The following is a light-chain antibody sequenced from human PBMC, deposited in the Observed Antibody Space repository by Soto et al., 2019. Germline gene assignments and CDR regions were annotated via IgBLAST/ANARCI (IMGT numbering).Light chain of an antibody. CDR1: QSLLHSNGYKY. J-gene: IGKJ5*01. Sequence: DIVMTQSPLSLPVTPGEPASISCRSSQSLLHSNGYKYLDWYLQKPGQSPQLLIYLGSSRASGVPDRFSGSGSGTDFTLKISRVEAEDVGVYYCQQRSNWPPITFGQGTRLEIK. V-gene: IGKV2-28*01. CDR2: LGS. CDR3: QQRSNWPPIT.